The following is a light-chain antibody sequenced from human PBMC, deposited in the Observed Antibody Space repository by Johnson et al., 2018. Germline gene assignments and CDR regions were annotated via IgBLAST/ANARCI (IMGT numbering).Light chain of an antibody. J-gene: IGLJ1*01. CDR2: ENN. V-gene: IGLV1-51*02. CDR3: GTWDSSLSAGNV. CDR1: SSNIGNNY. Sequence: QSVLTQPPSVSAAPGQKVTISCSGSSSNIGNNYVSWYQQLPGTAPKLLIYENNKRPSGIPDRFSGSKSGTSATLGITGLQTGDEAEYYCGTWDSSLSAGNVSGTGTKVTVL.